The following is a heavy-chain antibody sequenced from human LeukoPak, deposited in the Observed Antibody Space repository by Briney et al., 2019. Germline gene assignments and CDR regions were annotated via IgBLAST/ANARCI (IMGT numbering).Heavy chain of an antibody. V-gene: IGHV3-74*01. D-gene: IGHD3-10*01. J-gene: IGHJ4*02. CDR2: INSDGSST. CDR1: GFTFSSYW. CDR3: ASALSWYGSPYDY. Sequence: GESLRLSCAASGFTFSSYWMHWVRQAPGKGLVWVSRINSDGSSTSYADSVKGRFTISRGNAKNTLYLQMNSLRAEDTAVYYCASALSWYGSPYDYWGQGTLVTVPS.